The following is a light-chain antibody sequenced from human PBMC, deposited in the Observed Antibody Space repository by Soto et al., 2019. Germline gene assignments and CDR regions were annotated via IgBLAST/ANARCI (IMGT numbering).Light chain of an antibody. J-gene: IGLJ1*01. CDR1: SSDIGAYNY. CDR3: SSYTGSSTPYV. CDR2: EVS. V-gene: IGLV2-14*01. Sequence: QSALTQSASVSGSPGQSITISCTGTSSDIGAYNYVSWYQQHPGKAPKLMIYEVSNRPSGVSNRFCGSKSGNTASLTISGLQDEDEADYYCSSYTGSSTPYVFGTGTKLTVL.